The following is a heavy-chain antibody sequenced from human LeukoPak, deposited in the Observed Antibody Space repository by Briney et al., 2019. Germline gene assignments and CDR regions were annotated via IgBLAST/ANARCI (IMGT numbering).Heavy chain of an antibody. D-gene: IGHD1-7*01. Sequence: PGGSLRLSCAASGFTFSSYGMHWVRQAPGKGLEWVAVISYDGSNKYYADSVKGRFTISRDNSKNTLYLQMNSLRVEDTAVYYCARAGAGTFDIDYWGQGTLVTVSS. J-gene: IGHJ4*02. V-gene: IGHV3-30*03. CDR2: ISYDGSNK. CDR1: GFTFSSYG. CDR3: ARAGAGTFDIDY.